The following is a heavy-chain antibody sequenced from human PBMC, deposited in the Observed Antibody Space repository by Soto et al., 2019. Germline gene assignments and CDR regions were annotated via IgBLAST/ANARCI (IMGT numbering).Heavy chain of an antibody. J-gene: IGHJ5*02. D-gene: IGHD2-2*02. CDR3: AIKWGGYCSSTSCYIEAHSWFDP. V-gene: IGHV1-8*01. CDR1: GYTFTSYD. CDR2: MNPNSGNT. Sequence: EASVKVSCKASGYTFTSYDINWVRQATGQGLEWMGWMNPNSGNTGYAQKFQGRVTMTRNTSISTAYMELSSLRSEDTAAYYCAIKWGGYCSSTSCYIEAHSWFDPWGQGTLVTVSS.